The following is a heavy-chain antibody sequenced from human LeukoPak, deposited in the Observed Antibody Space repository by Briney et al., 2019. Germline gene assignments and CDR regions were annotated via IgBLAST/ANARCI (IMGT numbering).Heavy chain of an antibody. CDR1: GGSISSYY. J-gene: IGHJ4*02. Sequence: SETLSLTCTVSGGSISSYYWSWIRQPPGKGREWIAYISDIGSINYNPSLKSRVTISLDTSKNQCSLKLSSVTAADTAVSYCAGHHPRNTVDFWGQGTLVTVSS. D-gene: IGHD2-8*02. CDR3: AGHHPRNTVDF. CDR2: ISDIGSI. V-gene: IGHV4-59*08.